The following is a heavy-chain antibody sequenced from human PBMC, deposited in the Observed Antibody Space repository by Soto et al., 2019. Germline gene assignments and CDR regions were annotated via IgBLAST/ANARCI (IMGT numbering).Heavy chain of an antibody. CDR1: GFTFSDYY. CDR2: ISTSSSYR. CDR3: AREGPGTSTWYVDS. V-gene: IGHV3-11*05. D-gene: IGHD6-13*01. J-gene: IGHJ4*02. Sequence: QVQLVESGGGLVKPGGSLRLSCAASGFTFSDYYMSWIRQAPGNGLEWLSYISTSSSYRNYADSVKGRFTISRDNAKNSLYLQMNRLRVEDTAVYYCAREGPGTSTWYVDSWGQGTLVTVSS.